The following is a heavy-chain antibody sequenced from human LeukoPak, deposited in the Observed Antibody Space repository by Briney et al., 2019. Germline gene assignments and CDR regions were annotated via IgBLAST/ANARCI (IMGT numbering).Heavy chain of an antibody. V-gene: IGHV3-11*01. D-gene: IGHD3-10*01. CDR3: ASLTSTYYYGSGSPPPDDY. CDR2: ISSSGSTI. J-gene: IGHJ4*02. Sequence: PGGSLRLSCAASGFTFSDYYMSWIRQAPGKGLEWVSYISSSGSTIYYADSVKGRFTISRDNAKNSLYLQMNSLRAEDTAVYYCASLTSTYYYGSGSPPPDDYWGQGTLVTVSS. CDR1: GFTFSDYY.